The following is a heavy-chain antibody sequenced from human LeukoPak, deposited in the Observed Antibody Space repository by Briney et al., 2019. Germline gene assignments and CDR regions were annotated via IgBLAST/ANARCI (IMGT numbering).Heavy chain of an antibody. V-gene: IGHV3-7*01. J-gene: IGHJ4*02. CDR2: IHQDGSDK. Sequence: PGGSLRLSCAASRFTLSSYWMSWVRQAPGKGLEWVANIHQDGSDKYYVDSVKGRFTISRDNAKSSLYLKMNSLRAEDTAVYYCARIFMAPTQFIDYWGQGTLVTVSS. CDR1: RFTLSSYW. CDR3: ARIFMAPTQFIDY. D-gene: IGHD5-24*01.